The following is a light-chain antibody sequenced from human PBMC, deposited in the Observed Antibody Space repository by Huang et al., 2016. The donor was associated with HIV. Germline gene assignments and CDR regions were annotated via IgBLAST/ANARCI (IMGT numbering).Light chain of an antibody. CDR2: DTS. Sequence: EIVLTQSPATLSLSPGERATPSCRASQCISRYLAWYQQKPGQAPRLLIYDTSNRATCSPARFGGSGSETNFTLTISSLEPEDFAVYYCQQRTNFGQGTRLDIK. CDR1: QCISRY. V-gene: IGKV3-11*01. J-gene: IGKJ5*01. CDR3: QQRTN.